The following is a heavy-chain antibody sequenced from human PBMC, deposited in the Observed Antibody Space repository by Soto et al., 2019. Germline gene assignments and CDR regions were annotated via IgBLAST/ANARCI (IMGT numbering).Heavy chain of an antibody. D-gene: IGHD4-17*01. V-gene: IGHV3-23*01. Sequence: HPWGSLRLSCAASGFTFSSYTMNWVRQAPGKGLEWVSGIDSGGRTYYADSVKGRFTISRDDSKNTLYLQIISLRAEDTAVYYCAKDLRPDGVWDFDYWGQGTLVTVSS. J-gene: IGHJ4*02. CDR2: IDSGGRT. CDR3: AKDLRPDGVWDFDY. CDR1: GFTFSSYT.